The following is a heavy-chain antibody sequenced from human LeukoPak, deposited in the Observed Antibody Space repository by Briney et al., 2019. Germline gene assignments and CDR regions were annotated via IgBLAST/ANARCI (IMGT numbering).Heavy chain of an antibody. CDR2: IWYGGSNK. J-gene: IGHJ4*02. V-gene: IGHV3-33*08. Sequence: GRSLRLSCAASGFTFSSYGMHWVRQAPGKGLEWVAVIWYGGSNKYYADSVKGRFTISRDNSKNTLYLQMNSLRAEDTAVYYCAREREVTIFGVVNRWDDWGQGTLVTVSS. D-gene: IGHD3-3*01. CDR3: AREREVTIFGVVNRWDD. CDR1: GFTFSSYG.